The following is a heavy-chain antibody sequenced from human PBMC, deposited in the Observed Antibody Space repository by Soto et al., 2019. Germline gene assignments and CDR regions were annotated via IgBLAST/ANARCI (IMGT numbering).Heavy chain of an antibody. Sequence: QITLKESGPTLVKPTQTLTLTCTFSGFSLSTSGVGVGWIRQPPGKAMEWLALIYWDDDKRYSPSLKSRLTITKDTSKNQVVLTMTNMDPVDTATYYCAHRFDILTGGNWFDPWGQGTLVTVSS. V-gene: IGHV2-5*02. CDR3: AHRFDILTGGNWFDP. CDR2: IYWDDDK. D-gene: IGHD3-9*01. CDR1: GFSLSTSGVG. J-gene: IGHJ5*02.